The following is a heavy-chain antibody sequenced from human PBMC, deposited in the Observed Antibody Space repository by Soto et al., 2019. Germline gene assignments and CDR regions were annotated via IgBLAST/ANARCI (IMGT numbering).Heavy chain of an antibody. CDR2: INPSGGST. J-gene: IGHJ6*02. Sequence: ASVKVSCKASGYTFTSYYMHWVRQAPGQGLEWMGIINPSGGSTSYAQKFQGRVTMTRDTSTSTVYMELSSLRSEDTAVYYCARDYYYGSGSSLFYYYGMDVWGQGTTVIVSS. D-gene: IGHD3-10*01. CDR1: GYTFTSYY. V-gene: IGHV1-46*01. CDR3: ARDYYYGSGSSLFYYYGMDV.